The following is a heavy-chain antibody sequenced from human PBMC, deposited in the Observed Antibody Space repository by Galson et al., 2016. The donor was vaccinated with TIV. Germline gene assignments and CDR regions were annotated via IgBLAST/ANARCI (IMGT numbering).Heavy chain of an antibody. V-gene: IGHV5-10-1*01. Sequence: QSGAEVKKPGESLRISCKGSGYSFTNYWITWVRQMPGKGLEWMGRIDPSDSYINYSPSFQGHVTISADRSINTAYLQWSSLKASDSAMYYCARGVSTGSGWLDPWGREPWSPSHQ. CDR3: ARGVSTGSGWLDP. D-gene: IGHD3-3*01. CDR1: GYSFTNYW. J-gene: IGHJ5*02. CDR2: IDPSDSYI.